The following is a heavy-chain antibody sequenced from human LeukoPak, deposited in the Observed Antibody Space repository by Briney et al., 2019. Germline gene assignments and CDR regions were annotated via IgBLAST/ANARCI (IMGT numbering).Heavy chain of an antibody. Sequence: PGGSLRLSCAASGFTFSSYAMSWVRQAPGKGLEWVSGISWNSGSIGYADSVKGRFTISRDNAKNSLYLQMNSLRAEDTALYYCAKDIAVTMTMYYFDYWGQGTLVTVSS. CDR1: GFTFSSYA. CDR3: AKDIAVTMTMYYFDY. J-gene: IGHJ4*02. CDR2: ISWNSGSI. V-gene: IGHV3-9*01. D-gene: IGHD3-22*01.